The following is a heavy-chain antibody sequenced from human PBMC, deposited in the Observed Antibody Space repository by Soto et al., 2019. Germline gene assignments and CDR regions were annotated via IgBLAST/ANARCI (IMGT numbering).Heavy chain of an antibody. CDR2: ISGSGGST. CDR3: EKGGALGTWLGNFGYYYGMDV. CDR1: GFTFSSYA. Sequence: PGGSLRLSCAASGFTFSSYAMSWVRQAPGKGLEWVSAISGSGGSTYYADSVKGRFTISRDNSKNTLYLQMNSLRAEDTAVYYCEKGGALGTWLGNFGYYYGMDVWGQETTVPVSS. D-gene: IGHD1-1*01. J-gene: IGHJ6*02. V-gene: IGHV3-23*01.